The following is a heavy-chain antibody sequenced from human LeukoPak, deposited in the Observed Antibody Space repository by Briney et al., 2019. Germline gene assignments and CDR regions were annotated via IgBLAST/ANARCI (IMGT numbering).Heavy chain of an antibody. J-gene: IGHJ4*02. V-gene: IGHV3-15*01. CDR2: IKSKSDGGTI. Sequence: GGSLRLSCAGSGFIFTDVWMSWVRQAPGKGLEWVGRIKSKSDGGTIEYAAPVKGRVTMSRDDSTKTFSLEMNNLKTEDTGVYYCTTDLDYWGQGILVIVSS. CDR3: TTDLDY. CDR1: GFIFTDVW.